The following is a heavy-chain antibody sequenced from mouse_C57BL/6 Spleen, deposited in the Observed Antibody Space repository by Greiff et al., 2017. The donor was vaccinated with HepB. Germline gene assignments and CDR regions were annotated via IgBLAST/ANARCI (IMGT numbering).Heavy chain of an antibody. CDR2: INPSNGGT. D-gene: IGHD2-3*01. J-gene: IGHJ3*01. CDR3: AREGGYDGYYDWFAY. CDR1: GYTFTSYW. V-gene: IGHV1-53*01. Sequence: QVQLQQPGTELVKPGASVKLSCRASGYTFTSYWMHWVKQRPGQGLEWIGNINPSNGGTNYNEKFKSKATLTVDKSSSTAYMQLSSLTSEDSAVYYCAREGGYDGYYDWFAYWGQGTLFTVSA.